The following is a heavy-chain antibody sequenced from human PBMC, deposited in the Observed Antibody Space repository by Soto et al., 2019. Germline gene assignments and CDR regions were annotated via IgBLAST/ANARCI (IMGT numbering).Heavy chain of an antibody. CDR1: GFTFDDHA. CDR3: AREGVRGMDV. V-gene: IGHV3-9*01. D-gene: IGHD3-16*01. CDR2: ISWNRGSI. J-gene: IGHJ6*02. Sequence: GRSMRLSCAAAGFTFDDHAMHWIRQAPGKGLGWATGISWNRGSIGFAQKFQGRVTMTRNTSISTAYIELSSLRSEYTAVYYCAREGVRGMDVWGQGTTV.